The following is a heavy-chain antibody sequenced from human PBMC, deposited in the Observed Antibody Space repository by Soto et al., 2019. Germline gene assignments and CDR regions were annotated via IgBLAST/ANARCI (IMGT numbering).Heavy chain of an antibody. CDR1: GDSVSSNFVG. Sequence: QVQLQQSGPVLVKPSQTLSLTCSISGDSVSSNFVGWYQNRQSPSRGLECLGRIYYRSKWYNDYAESVKSRININPDTSKYQFSLHLDSVTPDDTAVYYCARSRELRRGFHYWGQATLVTVSS. J-gene: IGHJ4*02. D-gene: IGHD7-27*01. CDR2: IYYRSKWYN. V-gene: IGHV6-1*01. CDR3: ARSRELRRGFHY.